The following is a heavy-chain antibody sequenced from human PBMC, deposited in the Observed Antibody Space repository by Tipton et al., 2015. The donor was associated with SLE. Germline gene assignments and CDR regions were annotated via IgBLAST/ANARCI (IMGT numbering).Heavy chain of an antibody. CDR1: GGSISSSSYY. J-gene: IGHJ4*02. CDR2: INHSGST. V-gene: IGHV4-39*07. Sequence: TLSLTCTVSGGSISSSSYYWGWIRQPPGKGLEWIGEINHSGSTNYNPSLKSRVTISVDTSKNQFSLKLSSVTAADTAVYYCARGMVMYDYWGQGTLVTVSS. CDR3: ARGMVMYDY. D-gene: IGHD3-22*01.